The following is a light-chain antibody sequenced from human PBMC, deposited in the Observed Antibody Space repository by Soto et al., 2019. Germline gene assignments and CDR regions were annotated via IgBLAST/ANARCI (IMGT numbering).Light chain of an antibody. J-gene: IGLJ1*01. CDR2: EVT. Sequence: QSALTQPASVSGSPGQSITISCTGSSSDVGDYDYVSWYQQHPDTAPKLIIYEVTDRPSGVSNRFSGSKSGNTASLTISGLQAEDEADYYCCSYSTSTAFYVFGTGTQLTVL. V-gene: IGLV2-14*01. CDR1: SSDVGDYDY. CDR3: CSYSTSTAFYV.